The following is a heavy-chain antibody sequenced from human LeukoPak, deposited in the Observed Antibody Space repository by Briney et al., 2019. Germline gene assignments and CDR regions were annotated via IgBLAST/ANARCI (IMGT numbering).Heavy chain of an antibody. D-gene: IGHD6-13*01. CDR1: GGSISSYY. V-gene: IGHV4-34*01. CDR3: ARVFGSSWYTPGAFDI. CDR2: INHSGTT. Sequence: SETLSLTCTVSGGSISSYYWSWIRQPPGKGLEWIGEINHSGTTNCNPSLESRVTISVDTSKNQFSLKLSSVTAADTAVYYCARVFGSSWYTPGAFDIWGQGTMVTVSS. J-gene: IGHJ3*02.